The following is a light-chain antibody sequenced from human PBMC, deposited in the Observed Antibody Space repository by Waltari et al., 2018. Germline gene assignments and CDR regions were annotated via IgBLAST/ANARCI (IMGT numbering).Light chain of an antibody. CDR3: CSYAGSYTWV. CDR2: DVT. CDR1: TTDLGSYNY. Sequence: SALTQPRSVSGSPGQSVTISCTGTTTDLGSYNYVSWYQQHPGKAPKLIIFDVTKRPSGVPDRLSGSNAGNTASLTISGLRAEDEAEYYCCSYAGSYTWVFGGGTKLTVV. V-gene: IGLV2-11*01. J-gene: IGLJ3*02.